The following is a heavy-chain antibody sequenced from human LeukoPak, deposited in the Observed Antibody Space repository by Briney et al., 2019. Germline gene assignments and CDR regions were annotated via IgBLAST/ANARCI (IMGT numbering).Heavy chain of an antibody. CDR1: GLTFVDYA. CDR3: TRVSRYRTMIVVVDMYYFDY. V-gene: IGHV3-49*04. Sequence: GRSLILSCPASGLTFVDYAMSWVRQAPGKGLEWVGFIRSKAYRGTTEYDASVIGRFTISRDDSKSIAYLQMNSLKTEDTAVYYCTRVSRYRTMIVVVDMYYFDYWGQGTLVTVSS. J-gene: IGHJ4*02. D-gene: IGHD3-22*01. CDR2: IRSKAYRGTT.